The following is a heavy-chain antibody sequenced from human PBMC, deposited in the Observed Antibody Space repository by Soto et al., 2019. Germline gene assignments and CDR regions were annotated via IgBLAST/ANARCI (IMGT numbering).Heavy chain of an antibody. CDR3: ARRNYGSGSYGYGLDV. J-gene: IGHJ6*02. CDR2: IYASGST. Sequence: QVQLQESGPGVVKPSETLSLTCTVSGDSISSYYWTWIRQPAGKGLEWIGRIYASGSTSYNPSLKSRVTMAVETSENQFSLKLSSATAADTAVYYCARRNYGSGSYGYGLDVWGQGTTVTVSS. D-gene: IGHD3-10*01. V-gene: IGHV4-4*07. CDR1: GDSISSYY.